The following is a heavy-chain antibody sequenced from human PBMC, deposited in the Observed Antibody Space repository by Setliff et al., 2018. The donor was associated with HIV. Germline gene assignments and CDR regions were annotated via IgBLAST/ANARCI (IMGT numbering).Heavy chain of an antibody. J-gene: IGHJ3*02. Sequence: GGSLRLSCAASGFSFSSYWMSWVRQAPGKGLEWVANIKQDGSEKYYVDSVKGRFTISRDNAKNSLYLQMNSLRAEDTAVYFCARKPWLEADFDIWGQGTLVTVSS. CDR2: IKQDGSEK. CDR3: ARKPWLEADFDI. D-gene: IGHD6-19*01. V-gene: IGHV3-7*01. CDR1: GFSFSSYW.